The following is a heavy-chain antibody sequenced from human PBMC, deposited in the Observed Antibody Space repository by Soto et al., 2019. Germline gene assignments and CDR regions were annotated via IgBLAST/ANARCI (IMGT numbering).Heavy chain of an antibody. CDR2: ISYDGSKK. J-gene: IGHJ4*02. CDR1: GFTFINYG. D-gene: IGHD3-9*01. Sequence: QVQLVESGGGVVQPGRSLRLSCAASGFTFINYGMHWVRQAPGKGLEWVAVISYDGSKKYYTDSVKGRFAISRDNSKNTLYRQMNSLRAEDTAVYVCAKEEAGGSYDILTGYYLMGYWGQGTLVTVSS. V-gene: IGHV3-30*18. CDR3: AKEEAGGSYDILTGYYLMGY.